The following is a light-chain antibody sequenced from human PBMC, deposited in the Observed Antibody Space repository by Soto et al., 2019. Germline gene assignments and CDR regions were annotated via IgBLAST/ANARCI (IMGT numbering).Light chain of an antibody. CDR3: QHSYNTPLT. Sequence: DIQLTQSPSSLSASVGDGVTITCRASQSISSNLNWYQQKHGKPPKLLIYMSSTLQRGVPSRFSGSESGTDFTLTISSLQPEDFATYYCQHSYNTPLTFGGGTKVEIQ. CDR1: QSISSN. V-gene: IGKV1-39*01. J-gene: IGKJ4*01. CDR2: MSS.